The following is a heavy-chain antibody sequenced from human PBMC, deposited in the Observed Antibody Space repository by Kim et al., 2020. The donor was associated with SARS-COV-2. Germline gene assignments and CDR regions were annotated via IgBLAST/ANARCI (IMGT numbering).Heavy chain of an antibody. CDR2: ISRSGDIT. CDR3: ERDYAVQNDVSDGYFDF. V-gene: IGHV3-48*03. J-gene: IGHJ4*02. CDR1: GFAFSHYE. D-gene: IGHD3-22*01. Sequence: GGSLRLSCAASGFAFSHYEMNWVRQAPGKGLEWVAYISRSGDITYYASAVKGRFPISRYNDKDSLFLQMDSLRAEDTATYYCERDYAVQNDVSDGYFDFCGPGCLVTVSS.